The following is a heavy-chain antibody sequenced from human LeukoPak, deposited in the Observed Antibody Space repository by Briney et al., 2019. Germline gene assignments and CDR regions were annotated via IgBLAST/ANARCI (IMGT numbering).Heavy chain of an antibody. J-gene: IGHJ4*02. V-gene: IGHV3-23*01. CDR3: AKDLYAWTSTYSYTPFDY. Sequence: GGSLRLSCAASRFTFSSYAISWVRQAPGKGLEWVSGISGSGGRTYYADSVKGRFTISRDNSKNTLYLQMNSLRAEDTAVYYCAKDLYAWTSTYSYTPFDYWGQGTLVTVSS. D-gene: IGHD5-18*01. CDR2: ISGSGGRT. CDR1: RFTFSSYA.